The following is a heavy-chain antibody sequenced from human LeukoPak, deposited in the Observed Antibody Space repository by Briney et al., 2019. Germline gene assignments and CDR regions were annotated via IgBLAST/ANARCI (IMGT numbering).Heavy chain of an antibody. Sequence: PGGSLRLSCAASGFTFNNYAMSWVRQAPGKGLEWVSSISGSGGSTYYADSVKGRFTISRDNSKNTLYLQMNSLRAEDTVVYYCANPTPPLGHPNNYYMDVWGKGTTVTVSS. CDR2: ISGSGGST. V-gene: IGHV3-23*01. D-gene: IGHD7-27*01. CDR1: GFTFNNYA. J-gene: IGHJ6*03. CDR3: ANPTPPLGHPNNYYMDV.